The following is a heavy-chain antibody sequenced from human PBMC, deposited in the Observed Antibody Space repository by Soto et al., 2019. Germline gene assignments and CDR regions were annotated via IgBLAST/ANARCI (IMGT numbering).Heavy chain of an antibody. D-gene: IGHD3-22*01. V-gene: IGHV4-34*01. CDR1: GGSFSGYY. CDR3: ARGLRYYDSSRYFDY. CDR2: INHSGST. J-gene: IGHJ4*02. Sequence: SETLSLTCAVYGGSFSGYYWSWIRQPPGKGLEWIGEINHSGSTNYNPSLKSRVTISVDTSKNQFSLKLSSVTAADTAVYYCARGLRYYDSSRYFDYWGQGTLVTVSS.